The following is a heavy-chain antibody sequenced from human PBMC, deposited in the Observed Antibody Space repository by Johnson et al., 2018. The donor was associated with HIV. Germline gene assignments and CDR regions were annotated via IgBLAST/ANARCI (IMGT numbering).Heavy chain of an antibody. Sequence: QVQLQQPGAELVKPGASVKLSCKTSGYTFTSYLMHWVKQRPGRGLEWIGGIDPNSGGTNYTEKFKSKATLTVDKPYSSAYLQLSSLTAEDSAVYYCASYYGSSSFDYWGQGTTLTVSS. J-gene: IGHJ4*03. V-gene: IGHV1-2*02. CDR3: ASYYGSSSFDY. CDR1: GYTFTSYL. CDR2: IDPNSGGT. D-gene: IGHD4-23*01.